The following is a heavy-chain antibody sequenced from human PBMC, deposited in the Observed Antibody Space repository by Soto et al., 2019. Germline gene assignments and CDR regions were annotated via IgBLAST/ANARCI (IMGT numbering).Heavy chain of an antibody. D-gene: IGHD3-16*01. V-gene: IGHV3-33*01. J-gene: IGHJ3*02. CDR1: GFTFRIYS. Sequence: LRLSCAASGFTFRIYSMHWVRQSPGKGLEWVAVMWYDGTNKYYGESVKGRFTISRDNSENTLYLQMNSLRVEDTAVYYCARDATFGTKGGSFDIWGHGTLVTVPS. CDR3: ARDATFGTKGGSFDI. CDR2: MWYDGTNK.